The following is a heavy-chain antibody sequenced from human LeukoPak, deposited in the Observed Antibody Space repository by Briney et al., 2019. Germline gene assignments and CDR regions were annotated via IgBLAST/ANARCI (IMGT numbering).Heavy chain of an antibody. Sequence: GGSLRLSCAASGFTFSSYAMHWVRQAPGKGLEWVAIISYDGSNKYYADSVKGRFTISRDNSKNTLYLQMNSLRAEDTAVYYCARGYCSSTSCLDRAFDYWGQGTLVTVSS. CDR2: ISYDGSNK. CDR3: ARGYCSSTSCLDRAFDY. V-gene: IGHV3-30-3*01. D-gene: IGHD2-2*01. J-gene: IGHJ4*02. CDR1: GFTFSSYA.